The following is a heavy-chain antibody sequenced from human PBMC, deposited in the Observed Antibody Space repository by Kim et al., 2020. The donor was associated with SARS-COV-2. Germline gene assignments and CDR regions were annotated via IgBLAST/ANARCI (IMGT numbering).Heavy chain of an antibody. CDR3: ARGVPGIAAAGDY. D-gene: IGHD6-13*01. J-gene: IGHJ4*02. V-gene: IGHV3-21*01. Sequence: AAPVKGRFTISRDNAKNSLYLQMNSLRAEDTAVYYCARGVPGIAAAGDYWGQGTLVTVSS.